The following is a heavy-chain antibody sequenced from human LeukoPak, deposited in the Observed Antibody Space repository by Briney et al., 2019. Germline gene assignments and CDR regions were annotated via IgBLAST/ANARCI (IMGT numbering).Heavy chain of an antibody. V-gene: IGHV3-48*03. CDR2: ISSLAYTT. Sequence: GGSLRLSCAASGFIFSAFEMNWVRQAPGKGLEWVAYISSLAYTTYYAVSVKGRFTIFRDNADNSLYLQMNNLRVEDTAIYYCARRAGNIVVVPAAMDSWGHGTLVTVSS. CDR1: GFIFSAFE. J-gene: IGHJ5*01. CDR3: ARRAGNIVVVPAAMDS. D-gene: IGHD2-2*01.